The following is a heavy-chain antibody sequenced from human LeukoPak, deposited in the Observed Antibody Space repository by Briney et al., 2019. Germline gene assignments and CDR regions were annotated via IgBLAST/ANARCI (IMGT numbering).Heavy chain of an antibody. CDR2: IYYSGST. V-gene: IGHV4-59*08. J-gene: IGHJ3*02. Sequence: PSETLSLTCTVSGGSISSYYWSWIRQPPGKGLEWIGCIYYSGSTNYNPSLKSRVTISVDTSKNQFSLKLSSVTAADTAVYYCARMSVRNDAFDIWGQGTMVTVSS. CDR3: ARMSVRNDAFDI. D-gene: IGHD3-3*01. CDR1: GGSISSYY.